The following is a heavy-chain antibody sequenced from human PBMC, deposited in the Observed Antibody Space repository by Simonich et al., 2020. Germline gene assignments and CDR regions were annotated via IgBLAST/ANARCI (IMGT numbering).Heavy chain of an antibody. CDR3: ARDYYGGNYYFDY. V-gene: IGHV4-38-2*02. CDR2: SYHSGSN. J-gene: IGHJ4*02. CDR1: GYSISSGYY. D-gene: IGHD2-21*02. Sequence: QVQLQESGPGLVKPSETLSLTCAVSGYSISSGYYWGWIRQPPGKGLEWIGSSYHSGSNYYNPSVKSRVTISVDTSKNQFSLKLSSVTAADTAVYYCARDYYGGNYYFDYWGQGTLVTVSS.